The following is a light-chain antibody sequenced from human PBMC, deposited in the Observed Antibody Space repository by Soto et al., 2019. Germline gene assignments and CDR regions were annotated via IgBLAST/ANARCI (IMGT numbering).Light chain of an antibody. CDR3: SSYTSSSTRV. CDR2: DVS. CDR1: NSDVGGYNY. J-gene: IGLJ1*01. V-gene: IGLV2-14*04. Sequence: SGSGFPWQWSTHSCTRTNSDVGGYNYVSWYQQHPGKAPKLMIYDVSNRPSGVSNRFSGSKSGNTASLTISGLQAEDEADYYCSSYTSSSTRVFGTGTKVTVL.